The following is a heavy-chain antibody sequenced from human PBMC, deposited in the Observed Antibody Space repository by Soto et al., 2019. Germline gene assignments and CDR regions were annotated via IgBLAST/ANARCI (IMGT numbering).Heavy chain of an antibody. CDR1: KFTITSYW. CDR2: INSDGSSI. V-gene: IGHV3-74*01. CDR3: AREVSHGYVLRGMDV. J-gene: IGHJ6*02. D-gene: IGHD5-18*01. Sequence: EVQLVESGGGLVQPGGSVRLSCAASKFTITSYWMHWVRQAPGKGLVWVSRINSDGSSISYADAVKGRFTISRDNAKNMLNLQMNNLRVEDTAVYYCAREVSHGYVLRGMDVWGQGTTVTVFS.